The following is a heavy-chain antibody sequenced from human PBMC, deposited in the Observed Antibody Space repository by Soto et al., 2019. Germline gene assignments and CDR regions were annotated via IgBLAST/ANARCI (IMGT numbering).Heavy chain of an antibody. J-gene: IGHJ4*02. V-gene: IGHV3-7*01. D-gene: IGHD2-21*01. CDR1: GFMFSPYW. Sequence: EVQLVESGGGLVQPGGSLRLSCEASGFMFSPYWMSWVRQDPGKGLEWVATISGGASDKFYVDSVEGRLTISRDDAKNSVYLQLNSLRDEDTAVYDCVREDWHRFDSWGQGTLVTVSS. CDR2: ISGGASDK. CDR3: VREDWHRFDS.